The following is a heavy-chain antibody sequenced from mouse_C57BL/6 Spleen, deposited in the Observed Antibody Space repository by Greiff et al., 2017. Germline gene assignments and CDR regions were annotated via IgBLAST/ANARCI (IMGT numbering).Heavy chain of an antibody. D-gene: IGHD1-1*01. Sequence: EVQVVESGGGLVKPGGSLKLSCAASGFTFSSYAMSWVRQTPEKRLEWVATISDGGSYTYYPDNVKGRFTISRDNAKNNLYLQMSHLKSEDTAMYYCARDHGYYDSSYFEYRGTGATLTVYS. CDR3: ARDHGYYDSSYFEY. J-gene: IGHJ2*01. CDR2: ISDGGSYT. V-gene: IGHV5-4*01. CDR1: GFTFSSYA.